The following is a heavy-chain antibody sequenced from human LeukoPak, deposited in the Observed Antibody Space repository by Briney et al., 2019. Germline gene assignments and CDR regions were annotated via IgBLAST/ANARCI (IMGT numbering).Heavy chain of an antibody. V-gene: IGHV5-51*01. CDR2: IYPGDSDS. Sequence: GESLKISCKGSGYSFTSYWIGWVRQMPGKGLEWMGIIYPGDSDSRYSPSFQGQVTISADRSISTAYLQWSSLKASDTAMYYCARDGSWSGYYTELDYWGQGTLVTVSS. J-gene: IGHJ4*02. CDR3: ARDGSWSGYYTELDY. D-gene: IGHD3-3*01. CDR1: GYSFTSYW.